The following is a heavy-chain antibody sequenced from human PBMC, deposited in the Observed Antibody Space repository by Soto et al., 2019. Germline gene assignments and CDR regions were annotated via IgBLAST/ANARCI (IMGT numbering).Heavy chain of an antibody. D-gene: IGHD2-2*03. Sequence: SETLSLTCTVSGGSISSYYWSWIRQPPGKGLEWIGYIYYSGSTNYNPSLKSRVTISVDTSKNQFSLKLSSVTAADTAVYYCARRGSGYCSSTSCHGPWFDPWGQGTLVTVSS. CDR2: IYYSGST. CDR1: GGSISSYY. CDR3: ARRGSGYCSSTSCHGPWFDP. J-gene: IGHJ5*02. V-gene: IGHV4-59*08.